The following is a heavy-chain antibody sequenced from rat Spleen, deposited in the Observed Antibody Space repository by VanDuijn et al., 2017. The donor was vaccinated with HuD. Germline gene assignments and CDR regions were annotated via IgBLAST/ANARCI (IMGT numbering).Heavy chain of an antibody. CDR2: ISYSGSN. CDR1: GHSITSSY. J-gene: IGHJ3*01. V-gene: IGHV3-1*01. CDR3: TRDTEGIVGGFAY. Sequence: EVQLQESGPALVKPSQSLSLTCSVTGHSITSSYRWNWIRKFPGNKMEWIGHISYSGSNSYNPSLKSRISITRDTSKNQFFLQLKSVTTEDTATYYCTRDTEGIVGGFAYWGQGTLVTVSS. D-gene: IGHD1-11*01.